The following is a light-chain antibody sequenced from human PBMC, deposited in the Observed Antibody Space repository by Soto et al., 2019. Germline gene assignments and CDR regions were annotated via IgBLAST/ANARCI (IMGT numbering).Light chain of an antibody. V-gene: IGKV3-11*01. CDR2: GAS. CDR1: QSVSSY. J-gene: IGKJ4*01. CDR3: QQRKNWPPLT. Sequence: EIVLTQSPATLSLSPGERATLSCRASQSVSSYLAWYQQKPGQAPRLLIYGASNRANGIPARFSGSGSGTDFTLTISSLEPEDFAVYYCQQRKNWPPLTFDGGTKVEIK.